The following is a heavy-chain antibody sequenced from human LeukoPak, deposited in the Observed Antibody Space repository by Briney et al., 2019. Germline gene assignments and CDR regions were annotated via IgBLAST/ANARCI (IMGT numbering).Heavy chain of an antibody. CDR3: ARVYCGGDCSTFQH. J-gene: IGHJ1*01. V-gene: IGHV4-34*01. D-gene: IGHD2-21*02. CDR1: GGSFSGYY. Sequence: SETLSLTCAVYGGSFSGYYWSWICQPPGKGLEWIGEINHSGSTNYNPSLKSRVTISVDTSKNQFSLKLSSVTAADTAVYYCARVYCGGDCSTFQHWGQGTLVTVSS. CDR2: INHSGST.